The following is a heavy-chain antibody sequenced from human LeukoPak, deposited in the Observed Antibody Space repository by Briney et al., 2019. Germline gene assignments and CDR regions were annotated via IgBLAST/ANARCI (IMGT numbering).Heavy chain of an antibody. CDR3: ARLPGYCTNGVCSRDYFDY. CDR2: INPSGGST. V-gene: IGHV1-46*01. D-gene: IGHD2-8*01. CDR1: GYTFTSYY. Sequence: ASVKVSCKASGYTFTSYYMHWVRQAHGQGLEWMGIINPSGGSTSYAQKFQGRVTMTRDMSTSTVYMELSSLRSEDTAVYYCARLPGYCTNGVCSRDYFDYWGQGTLVTVSS. J-gene: IGHJ4*02.